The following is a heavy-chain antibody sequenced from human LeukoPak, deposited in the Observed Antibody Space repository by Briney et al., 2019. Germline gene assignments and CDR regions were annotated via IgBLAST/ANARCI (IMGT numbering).Heavy chain of an antibody. CDR3: ARENRMNGMDV. Sequence: PSETLSLTCAVYGGSFSGYYWSWIRQPPGKGLEWIGEINHSGSTNYNPSLKSRVTISVDTSKNQFSLKLSSVTAADTAVYYCARENRMNGMDVWGQGTTVTVSS. CDR1: GGSFSGYY. CDR2: INHSGST. J-gene: IGHJ6*02. V-gene: IGHV4-34*01. D-gene: IGHD2/OR15-2a*01.